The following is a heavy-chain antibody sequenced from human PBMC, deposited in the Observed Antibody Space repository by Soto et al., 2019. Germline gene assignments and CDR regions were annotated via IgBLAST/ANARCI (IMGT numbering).Heavy chain of an antibody. V-gene: IGHV3-23*01. CDR1: GFTFSSYA. Sequence: GGSLRLSCAASGFTFSSYAMSWVRQAPGKGLEWVSAISGSGGSTYYADSVKGRFTISRDNSKNTLYLQMNSLRAEDTAVYYCAKDLRSYPKPKGIAAAEWFDPWGQGTLVTVSS. CDR2: ISGSGGST. CDR3: AKDLRSYPKPKGIAAAEWFDP. D-gene: IGHD6-13*01. J-gene: IGHJ5*02.